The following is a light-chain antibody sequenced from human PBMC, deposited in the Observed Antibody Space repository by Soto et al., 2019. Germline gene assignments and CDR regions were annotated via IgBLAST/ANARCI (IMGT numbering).Light chain of an antibody. V-gene: IGLV2-8*01. CDR1: STDVGGYSY. J-gene: IGLJ1*01. CDR3: SSYSGSNNFV. Sequence: QSVLTQPPSASGSSGQSVTISCTGTSTDVGGYSYVSWYQQHPGKAPKLVIYEVSKRPSGVPDRFSGSKSGNTASLTVSGLQADDAAHYYCSSYSGSNNFVFGTGTKVTVL. CDR2: EVS.